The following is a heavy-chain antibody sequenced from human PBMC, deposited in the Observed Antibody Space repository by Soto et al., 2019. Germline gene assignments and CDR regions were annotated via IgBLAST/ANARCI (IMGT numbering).Heavy chain of an antibody. D-gene: IGHD2-21*01. J-gene: IGHJ5*02. CDR3: ARHRRVSIGVDWFDP. CDR1: GDSISSSLNY. V-gene: IGHV4-39*01. CDR2: GFYTGTA. Sequence: SETLSLTCSVSGDSISSSLNYWAWIRQPPGQGLEWIGSGFYTGTAYSNPSLKSRVTISVDTSKNQLSLRLTSLTAADTAVYFCARHRRVSIGVDWFDPWGPGTLVTDSS.